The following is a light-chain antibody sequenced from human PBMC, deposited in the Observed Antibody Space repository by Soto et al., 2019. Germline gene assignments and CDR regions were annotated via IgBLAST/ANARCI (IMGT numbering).Light chain of an antibody. J-gene: IGLJ3*02. CDR3: QSYDSSLSDSKV. CDR2: GNN. V-gene: IGLV1-40*01. CDR1: SSNIGAGYD. Sequence: QSALTQPPSVSGAPGQRVTISCTGSSSNIGAGYDVHWYQQLPGTAPKLLIYGNNNRPSGVPDRFSGSKSGTSASLAITGLQAEDEADYYCQSYDSSLSDSKVFGGGTKLTVL.